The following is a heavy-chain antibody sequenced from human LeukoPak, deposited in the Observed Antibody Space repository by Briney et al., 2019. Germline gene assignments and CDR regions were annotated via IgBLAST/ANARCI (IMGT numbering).Heavy chain of an antibody. J-gene: IGHJ3*02. CDR2: INHSGST. Sequence: SETLSLTCAVYGGSFSGYYWSWIRQPPGKGLEWIGEINHSGSTNYNPSLKSRVTISVGMSKNQFSLKLSSVTVADTAVYYCARGAVAAADDAFDIWGQGTMVTVSS. CDR3: ARGAVAAADDAFDI. CDR1: GGSFSGYY. D-gene: IGHD6-13*01. V-gene: IGHV4-34*01.